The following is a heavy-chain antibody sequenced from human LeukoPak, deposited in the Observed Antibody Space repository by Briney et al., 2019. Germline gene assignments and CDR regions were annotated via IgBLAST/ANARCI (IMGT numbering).Heavy chain of an antibody. J-gene: IGHJ4*02. CDR2: INHSGST. CDR1: GGSLSGYY. D-gene: IGHD5-18*01. V-gene: IGHV4-34*01. Sequence: SETLSLTCAVYGGSLSGYYWSWIRQPPGKGLEWIGEINHSGSTNYNPSLKSRVTISVDTSKNQFSLKLSSVTAADTAVYYCASGYSYGLFDYWGQGTLVTVSS. CDR3: ASGYSYGLFDY.